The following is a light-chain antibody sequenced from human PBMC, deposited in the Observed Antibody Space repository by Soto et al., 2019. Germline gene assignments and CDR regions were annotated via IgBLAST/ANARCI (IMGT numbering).Light chain of an antibody. CDR2: DAS. CDR1: QDISNY. CDR3: QQYEDLPLT. Sequence: DIQMTQSPSSLSASVGDRVTITCQASQDISNYLNWYQQKPGKAPILLIYDASNFETGVSPRFSGRGSGTDFTFTISSLQPEDIATYYCQQYEDLPLTFGGGTKVEIQ. V-gene: IGKV1-33*01. J-gene: IGKJ4*01.